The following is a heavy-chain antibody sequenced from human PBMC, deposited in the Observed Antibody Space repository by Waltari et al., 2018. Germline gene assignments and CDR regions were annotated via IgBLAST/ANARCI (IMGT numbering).Heavy chain of an antibody. CDR2: INPSGGST. J-gene: IGHJ6*02. Sequence: QVQLVQSGAEVKKPGASVKISCKTSEYTFTSSYVHWVRQAPGQGLEWRGIINPSGGSTIYEQKFQGRVTMTRDTSTSTVYMELSSLRSEDTAVYYCASDTGALWMDVWGQGTTVTVSS. D-gene: IGHD2-21*01. CDR1: EYTFTSSY. V-gene: IGHV1-46*01. CDR3: ASDTGALWMDV.